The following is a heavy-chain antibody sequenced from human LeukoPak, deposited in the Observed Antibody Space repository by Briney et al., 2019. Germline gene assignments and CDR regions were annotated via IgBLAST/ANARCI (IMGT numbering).Heavy chain of an antibody. D-gene: IGHD4-11*01. Sequence: GRSLRLSCAASGFSFDVYSLNWVRQGLGKGLEWVLGIGSNSGSIGFADSVKGRFTISRDNTKNSLYLQMNSLRAEDTALYYCAKDSIWDYSDYGGAFDIWGQGTMVTVSS. CDR3: AKDSIWDYSDYGGAFDI. V-gene: IGHV3-9*01. CDR2: IGSNSGSI. CDR1: GFSFDVYS. J-gene: IGHJ3*02.